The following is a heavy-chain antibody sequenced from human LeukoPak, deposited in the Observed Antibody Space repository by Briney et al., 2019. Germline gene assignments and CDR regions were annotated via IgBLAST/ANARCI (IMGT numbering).Heavy chain of an antibody. Sequence: HPGGSLRLSCAAAGFTFSNYRMRSVRQAPGKELEWVANIKQDGSEKYYVNSVKGRFTISRDNAKNSLSLQMNTVRADDTAVYYCARDSESASAGSDYWGQGTLVTVSS. J-gene: IGHJ4*02. CDR2: IKQDGSEK. D-gene: IGHD6-13*01. V-gene: IGHV3-7*01. CDR1: GFTFSNYR. CDR3: ARDSESASAGSDY.